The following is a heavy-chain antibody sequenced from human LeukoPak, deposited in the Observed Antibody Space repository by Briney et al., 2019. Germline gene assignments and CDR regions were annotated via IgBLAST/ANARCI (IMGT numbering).Heavy chain of an antibody. D-gene: IGHD3-10*02. CDR3: TRDSQDSYVYYMVV. J-gene: IGHJ6*03. CDR1: GFTSSRYW. V-gene: IGHV3-7*01. Sequence: GGSLRLSCAVSGFTSSRYWMSWVRQAPGKGPEWVANINQDGSVKYYVDSVKGRFTISRDSATNSLYLQMNSLRAEDTAVYYCTRDSQDSYVYYMVVWGKGTTVTVSS. CDR2: INQDGSVK.